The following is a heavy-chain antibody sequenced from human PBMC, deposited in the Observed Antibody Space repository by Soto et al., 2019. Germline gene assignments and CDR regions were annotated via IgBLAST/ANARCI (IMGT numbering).Heavy chain of an antibody. CDR3: AREGLTGTGYYYGMDV. CDR1: GGSISSGDYY. CDR2: IYYSGST. V-gene: IGHV4-30-4*01. J-gene: IGHJ6*02. D-gene: IGHD1-20*01. Sequence: PWETLSLTCTVSGGSISSGDYYWSWIRQPPGKGLEWIGYIYYSGSTYYNPSLKSRVTISVDTSKNQFSLKLSSVTAADTAVYYCAREGLTGTGYYYGMDVWGQGTTVTVSS.